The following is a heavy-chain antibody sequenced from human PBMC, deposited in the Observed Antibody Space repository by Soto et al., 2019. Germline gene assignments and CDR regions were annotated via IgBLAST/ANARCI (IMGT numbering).Heavy chain of an antibody. D-gene: IGHD4-17*01. J-gene: IGHJ4*02. V-gene: IGHV3-23*01. CDR2: ISGSGGST. Sequence: EVQLLESGGGLVQPGGSLRLSCAASGFTFSSYAMSWVRQAPGKGLEWVPAISGSGGSTYYADSVKGRFTISRDNSKNTLYLQMNSLRAEDTAVYYCEGSIRADYGYWGQGTLVTVSS. CDR1: GFTFSSYA. CDR3: EGSIRADYGY.